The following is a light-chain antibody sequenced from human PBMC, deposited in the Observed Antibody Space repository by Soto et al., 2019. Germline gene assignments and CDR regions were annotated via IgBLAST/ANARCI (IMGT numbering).Light chain of an antibody. V-gene: IGKV1-5*01. Sequence: MTQSPATLSASVGDRVTITCRASQSISSWLAWYQQKPGKAPKLLIYDASSLESGVPSRFSGSGSGTEFTLTISSLQPDDFATYYCQQYNSLPTFGQGTKLEIK. CDR1: QSISSW. CDR2: DAS. CDR3: QQYNSLPT. J-gene: IGKJ2*01.